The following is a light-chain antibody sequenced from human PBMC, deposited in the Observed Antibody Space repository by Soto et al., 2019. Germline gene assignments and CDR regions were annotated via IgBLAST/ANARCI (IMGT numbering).Light chain of an antibody. CDR2: KAS. CDR3: QQYNSYWT. Sequence: DIQMTQSPSTLSASVGDRGTITCRASQSISSWLAWYQQKPGKAPKLLIYKASSLEGGVPSRFSGSGSGTEFTLTISSLQPDDFATYYCQQYNSYWTFGQGTKVDI. J-gene: IGKJ1*01. V-gene: IGKV1-5*03. CDR1: QSISSW.